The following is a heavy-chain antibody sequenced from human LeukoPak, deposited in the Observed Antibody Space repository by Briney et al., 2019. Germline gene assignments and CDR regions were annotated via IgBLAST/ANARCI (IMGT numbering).Heavy chain of an antibody. J-gene: IGHJ4*02. Sequence: GGSLRLSCAASGFTFSSYAMSWVRQAPGKGLEWVSTIGGGGVNTYYTDSVKGRFTISRDNSGNTLYLQMDSLRAEDTAVYSCAEAGFPRSITAAGRYYFDSWGQGTLVTVSS. CDR2: IGGGGVNT. D-gene: IGHD6-25*01. CDR3: AEAGFPRSITAAGRYYFDS. V-gene: IGHV3-23*01. CDR1: GFTFSSYA.